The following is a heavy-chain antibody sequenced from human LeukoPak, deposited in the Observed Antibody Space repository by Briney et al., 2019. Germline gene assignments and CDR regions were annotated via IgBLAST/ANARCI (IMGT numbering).Heavy chain of an antibody. CDR1: GGSISSYY. D-gene: IGHD3-9*01. V-gene: IGHV4-59*08. CDR3: ARLPSNYDILTGYSPWYYYGMDV. Sequence: SETLSLTCTVSGGSISSYYWSWIRQPPGEGLEWIGYIYYSGSTYYNPSLKSRVTISVDTSKNQFSLKLSSVTAADTAVYYCARLPSNYDILTGYSPWYYYGMDVWGQGTTVTVSS. J-gene: IGHJ6*02. CDR2: IYYSGST.